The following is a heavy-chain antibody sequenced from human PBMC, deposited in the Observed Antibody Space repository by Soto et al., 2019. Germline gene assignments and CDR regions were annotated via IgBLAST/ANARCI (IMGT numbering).Heavy chain of an antibody. CDR3: SYGDSPGPIDH. J-gene: IGHJ4*02. CDR2: IHNGERT. Sequence: PSETLSLTCSVSGASISSYYWSWFRQAPGKGLEYIGYIHNGERTNYNPSLESRVTISADTSKNQFSLRLSSVTVADTATYYCSYGDSPGPIDHWGQGTLVTVSS. CDR1: GASISSYY. V-gene: IGHV4-59*01. D-gene: IGHD4-17*01.